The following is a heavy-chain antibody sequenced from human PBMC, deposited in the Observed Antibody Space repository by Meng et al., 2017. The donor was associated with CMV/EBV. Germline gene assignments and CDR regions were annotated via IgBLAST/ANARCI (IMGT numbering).Heavy chain of an antibody. V-gene: IGHV4-61*02. CDR1: GGSISSGSYD. CDR2: IYTSGST. D-gene: IGHD3-10*01. Sequence: QGQLQESGPGLVKPSQTLSLTCTVSGGSISSGSYDWSWIRQPAGKGLEWIGRIYTSGSTNYNPSLKSRVTISVDTSKNQFSLKLSSVTAADTAVYYCASVQGLGVSWGQGTLVTVSS. J-gene: IGHJ4*02. CDR3: ASVQGLGVS.